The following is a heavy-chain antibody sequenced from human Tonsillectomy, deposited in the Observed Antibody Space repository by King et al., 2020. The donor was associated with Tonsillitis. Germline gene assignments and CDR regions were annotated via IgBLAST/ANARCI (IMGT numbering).Heavy chain of an antibody. V-gene: IGHV3-7*01. CDR2: IKNDGSEN. D-gene: IGHD2-2*01. CDR3: AGRFCTSTACYASSWNSFDK. Sequence: VQLVESGGGLVQPGGSLTLSCTASGYSFSRYWMTWVRKAPGKGLEGVAKIKNDGSENNYVASVKGRFTISRDNATQTVYLQMNSLRAEDTAVYACAGRFCTSTACYASSWNSFDKWGQGTVVTVSS. J-gene: IGHJ4*02. CDR1: GYSFSRYW.